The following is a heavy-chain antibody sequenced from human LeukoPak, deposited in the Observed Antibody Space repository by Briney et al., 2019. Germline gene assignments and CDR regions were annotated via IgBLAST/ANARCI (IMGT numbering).Heavy chain of an antibody. J-gene: IGHJ4*02. CDR3: ARHPYYDTSAYYVY. CDR1: GYTYSSYS. V-gene: IGHV1-18*01. Sequence: ASVKVSCKASGYTYSSYSISWVRQAPGQGLEWMGWISTYNGNTNYAQKFQGRVIMTTDTSTNTAYMELSSLRSDDSAVYYCARHPYYDTSAYYVYWGRGTLVTVFS. CDR2: ISTYNGNT. D-gene: IGHD3-22*01.